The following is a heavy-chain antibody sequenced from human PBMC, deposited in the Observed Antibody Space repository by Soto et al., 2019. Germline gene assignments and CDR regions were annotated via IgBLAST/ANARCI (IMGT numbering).Heavy chain of an antibody. CDR1: GYSFTSYW. D-gene: IGHD2-2*03. CDR2: IDPSDSYT. Sequence: PGESLKISCNGSGYSFTSYWISWVRQMPGKGLEWMGRIDPSDSYTNYSPSFQGHVTISADKSISTAYLQWSSLKASDTAMYYCAKLDIVVVPAAMPGPGSPGDYYYYGMDVWAQGTTVPVSS. CDR3: AKLDIVVVPAAMPGPGSPGDYYYYGMDV. J-gene: IGHJ6*02. V-gene: IGHV5-10-1*01.